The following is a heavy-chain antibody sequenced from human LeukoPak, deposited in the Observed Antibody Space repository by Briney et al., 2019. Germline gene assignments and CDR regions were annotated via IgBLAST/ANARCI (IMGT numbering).Heavy chain of an antibody. CDR3: ARYYYGSGSYWSPYYYYYYMDV. D-gene: IGHD3-10*01. CDR2: ISSSGSTI. J-gene: IGHJ6*03. V-gene: IGHV3-48*04. Sequence: PGGSLRLSCAASGFTFSSYWMHWVRQAPGKGLEWVSYISSSGSTIYYADSVKGRFTISRDNAKNSLYLQMNSLRAEDTALYYCARYYYGSGSYWSPYYYYYYMDVWGKGTTVTVSS. CDR1: GFTFSSYW.